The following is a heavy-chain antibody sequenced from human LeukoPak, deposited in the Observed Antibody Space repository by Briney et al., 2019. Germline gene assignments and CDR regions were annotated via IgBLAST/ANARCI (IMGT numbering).Heavy chain of an antibody. J-gene: IGHJ3*02. Sequence: PGGSLRLSCAASGFTFSSYWMHWVRQAPGKGLVWVSRINSDGSSTSYADSVKGRFTISRDNAKNTLYLQMNSLRAEDTAVYYCARVQQGYYDSSGYRAFDIWGQGTMVTVSS. D-gene: IGHD3-22*01. CDR1: GFTFSSYW. V-gene: IGHV3-74*01. CDR2: INSDGSST. CDR3: ARVQQGYYDSSGYRAFDI.